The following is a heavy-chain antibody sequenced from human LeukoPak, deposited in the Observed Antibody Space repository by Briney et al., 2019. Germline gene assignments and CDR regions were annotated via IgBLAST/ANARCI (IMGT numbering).Heavy chain of an antibody. D-gene: IGHD6-19*01. CDR3: ARAYSSGWYGSTDY. J-gene: IGHJ4*02. Sequence: GASVKVSCTASGYTFIDYYIHWVRQAPGQGLEWMGWIDPKSGGTSYAQKFQDRVAMIRDTSISTAYMELTRLRSDDTAVYYCARAYSSGWYGSTDYWGQGTLVTVSS. CDR1: GYTFIDYY. CDR2: IDPKSGGT. V-gene: IGHV1-2*02.